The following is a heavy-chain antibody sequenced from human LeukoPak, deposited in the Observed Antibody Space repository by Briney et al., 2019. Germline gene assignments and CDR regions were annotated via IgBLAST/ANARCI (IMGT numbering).Heavy chain of an antibody. CDR3: ARENYYDSSGYTDY. CDR2: ISYDGSNK. D-gene: IGHD3-22*01. J-gene: IGHJ4*02. CDR1: GFTFSSYA. V-gene: IGHV3-30*04. Sequence: GGSLRLSCAASGFTFSSYAMHWVRQAPGKGLEWVAAISYDGSNKYYADSVKGRFTISRDNSKNTLYLQMNSLRAEDTAVYYCARENYYDSSGYTDYWGQGALVTVSS.